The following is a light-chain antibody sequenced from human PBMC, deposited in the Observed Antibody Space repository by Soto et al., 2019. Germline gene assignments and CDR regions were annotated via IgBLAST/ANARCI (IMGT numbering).Light chain of an antibody. Sequence: EIVLTQSPATLSLSPGERATLSCRASQTVSSYLAWYQQKPGQAPRLLIYDASNRATGIPARFSGSGSGTSFTLTISSLEPEDFAVYYCQQHSNWPTFGQGTRLEIK. J-gene: IGKJ5*01. CDR1: QTVSSY. V-gene: IGKV3-11*01. CDR2: DAS. CDR3: QQHSNWPT.